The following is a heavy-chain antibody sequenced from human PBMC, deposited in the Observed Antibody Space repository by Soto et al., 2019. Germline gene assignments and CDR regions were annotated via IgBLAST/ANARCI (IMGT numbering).Heavy chain of an antibody. V-gene: IGHV4-31*03. D-gene: IGHD4-17*01. CDR2: IYYSGST. CDR1: GGSVNNADYF. Sequence: QVRLEESGPGLVKPSETLSLICSVSGGSVNNADYFWSWIRHHPENGLEWIGYIYYSGSTRYNPSFKTRAPLSIDTSKNQFSLRLNSVTVADTAVYFCARAADYGGSRGGMDVWGRGTTVTVSS. CDR3: ARAADYGGSRGGMDV. J-gene: IGHJ6*02.